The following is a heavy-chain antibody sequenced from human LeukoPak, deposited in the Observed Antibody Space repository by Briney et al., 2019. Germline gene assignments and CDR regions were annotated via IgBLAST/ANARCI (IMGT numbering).Heavy chain of an antibody. D-gene: IGHD3-10*01. Sequence: GRSLRLSCAASGFTFSSYAMSWVRQAQGKGLEWVSAISGSGGSTYYADSVKGRFTISRDNSKNTLYLQMNSLRAEETAVYYCAKRGYGLGLDYWGQGTLVTVSS. CDR2: ISGSGGST. J-gene: IGHJ4*02. CDR3: AKRGYGLGLDY. V-gene: IGHV3-23*01. CDR1: GFTFSSYA.